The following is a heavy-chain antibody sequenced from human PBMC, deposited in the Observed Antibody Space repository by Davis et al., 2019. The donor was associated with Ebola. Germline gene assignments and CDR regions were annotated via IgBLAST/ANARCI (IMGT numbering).Heavy chain of an antibody. Sequence: MPGGSLRLSCAVSGDSIISSSWWSWARQPPGQGLEWIGEIYHSGSTNYNPSLKSRLTISIDKSKNQFSLKLSSVTASDTAFYYCARHPRLLPPLNYWGQGTLVTVSS. J-gene: IGHJ4*02. D-gene: IGHD2-15*01. CDR1: GDSIISSSW. CDR3: ARHPRLLPPLNY. CDR2: IYHSGST. V-gene: IGHV4-4*02.